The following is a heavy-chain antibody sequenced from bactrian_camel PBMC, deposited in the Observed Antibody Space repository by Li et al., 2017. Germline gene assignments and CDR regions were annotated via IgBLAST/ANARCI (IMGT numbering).Heavy chain of an antibody. CDR1: GLPFSHYS. CDR3: AAECTRTGGRGMVPTITY. V-gene: IGHV3-2*01. CDR2: LSTDLSIT. J-gene: IGHJ4*01. D-gene: IGHD2*01. Sequence: VQLVESGGGLVQPGGSLTLSCVASGLPFSHYSMGWVRQAPGKGLEWVSRLSTDLSITYYADSVKGRFTISQDNAKNTVYLQMNNLKSADTGVYYCAAECTRTGGRGMVPTITYRGHGTQVTVS.